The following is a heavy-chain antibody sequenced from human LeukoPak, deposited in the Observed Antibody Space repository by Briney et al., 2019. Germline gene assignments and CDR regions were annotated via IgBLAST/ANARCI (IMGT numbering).Heavy chain of an antibody. D-gene: IGHD3-10*01. CDR1: GFTFSAYW. Sequence: GGSLRVSCAASGFTFSAYWMDWVRQAPGKGLVWVSHMNSDATSTTYAESVKGRFTISRDNAKNTLYLQMNNLRAEDTAVYFCARESAAYFGSGTYYYFDYWGQGTLVTVSS. V-gene: IGHV3-74*01. J-gene: IGHJ4*02. CDR2: MNSDATST. CDR3: ARESAAYFGSGTYYYFDY.